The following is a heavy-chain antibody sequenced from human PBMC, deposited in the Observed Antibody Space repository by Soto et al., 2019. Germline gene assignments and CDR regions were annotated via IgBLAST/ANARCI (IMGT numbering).Heavy chain of an antibody. D-gene: IGHD3-10*01. V-gene: IGHV5-51*01. CDR2: IYPGDSDT. J-gene: IGHJ6*03. CDR3: AGLGGYYYGSGSYQAFYYYYYMDV. CDR1: GYSFTSYW. Sequence: GESLKISCKGSGYSFTSYWIGWVRQMPGKGLEWMGIIYPGDSDTRYSPSFQGQVTISADKSISTAYLQWSSLKASDTAMYYCAGLGGYYYGSGSYQAFYYYYYMDVWGKGTTVTVS.